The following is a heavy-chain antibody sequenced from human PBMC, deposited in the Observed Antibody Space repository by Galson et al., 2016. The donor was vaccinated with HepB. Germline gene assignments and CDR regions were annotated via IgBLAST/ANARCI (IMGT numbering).Heavy chain of an antibody. Sequence: SLRLSCAASGFSFSAYAMSWARQAPGKGLEWVSTISGSGSHKYYADSAKGRFTISRDSSTNTRSLHMSSLRAKATALYYCAKTSGNTLEFWGKGTTVPVS. J-gene: IGHJ6*03. CDR1: GFSFSAYA. CDR2: ISGSGSHK. CDR3: AKTSGNTLEF. V-gene: IGHV3-23*01. D-gene: IGHD1-26*01.